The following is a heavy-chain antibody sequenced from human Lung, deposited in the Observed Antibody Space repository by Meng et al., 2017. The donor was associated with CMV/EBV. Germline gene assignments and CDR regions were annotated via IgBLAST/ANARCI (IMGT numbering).Heavy chain of an antibody. Sequence: GESLKISCAASGFTFSNAWMTWVRQAPGKGLEWVGRIYKMSDGGPTEYAEPVRGRFTVSRDDSRNTFYLQMSSLRTDDTAVYYCTTDRRTWGQGTLVTVSS. CDR3: TTDRRT. J-gene: IGHJ5*02. V-gene: IGHV3-15*01. CDR1: GFTFSNAW. CDR2: IYKMSDGGPT.